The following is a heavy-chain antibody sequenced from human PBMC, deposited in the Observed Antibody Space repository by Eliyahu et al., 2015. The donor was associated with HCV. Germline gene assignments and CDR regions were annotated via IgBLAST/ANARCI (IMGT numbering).Heavy chain of an antibody. CDR1: GGSITTXY. V-gene: IGHV4-59*01. Sequence: QVQLQESGPGLVKPSETLSLTCTVSGGSITTXYWSWIRXPPGKKLEWIGYIYYSGSANYNPSLKSRVTISVDTSKNQFSLKLSSVTAADTAVYYCASGGGGIAVAGTGGWFDPWGQGTLVTASS. J-gene: IGHJ5*02. CDR3: ASGGGGIAVAGTGGWFDP. CDR2: IYYSGSA. D-gene: IGHD6-19*01.